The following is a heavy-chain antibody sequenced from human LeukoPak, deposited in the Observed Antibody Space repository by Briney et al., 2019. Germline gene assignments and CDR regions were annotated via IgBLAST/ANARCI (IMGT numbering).Heavy chain of an antibody. CDR2: ISGSGGRT. Sequence: PGGSLRLSCAASGFTFSSYAMTWVRQAPGKGLEWVSGISGSGGRTYYADSVKGRFSISRDNSKNTLYLQMNSLRAEDTAVYYCARDSYGGNSYDFDYWGQGTLVTVSS. V-gene: IGHV3-23*01. CDR1: GFTFSSYA. CDR3: ARDSYGGNSYDFDY. J-gene: IGHJ4*02. D-gene: IGHD4-23*01.